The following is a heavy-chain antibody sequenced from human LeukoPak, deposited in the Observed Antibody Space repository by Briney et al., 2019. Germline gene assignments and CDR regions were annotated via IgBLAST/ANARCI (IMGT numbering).Heavy chain of an antibody. J-gene: IGHJ4*02. Sequence: GASVKVSCKASGYTFTSYGISWVRQAPGQGLEWMGWISAYNGSTNYAQKLQGRVTMTTDTSTSTAYMELRSLRSDDTAVYYCARGPPLGYCSGGSCHPAFDYWGQGALVTVSS. D-gene: IGHD2-15*01. CDR3: ARGPPLGYCSGGSCHPAFDY. CDR1: GYTFTSYG. CDR2: ISAYNGST. V-gene: IGHV1-18*01.